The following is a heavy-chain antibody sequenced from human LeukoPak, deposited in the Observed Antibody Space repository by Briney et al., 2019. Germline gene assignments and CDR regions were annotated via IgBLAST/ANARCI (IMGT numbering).Heavy chain of an antibody. CDR2: INSDGSTT. V-gene: IGHV3-74*01. Sequence: GGSLRLSCAASGFTFSSYWMYWVRQAPGKGLVWVSRINSDGSTTTYADSVKGRFTISRDNAKNTLYLQMNSLRAEDTAVYYCARPHSSGWGNAFDIWGQGTMVTVSS. CDR3: ARPHSSGWGNAFDI. D-gene: IGHD6-19*01. J-gene: IGHJ3*02. CDR1: GFTFSSYW.